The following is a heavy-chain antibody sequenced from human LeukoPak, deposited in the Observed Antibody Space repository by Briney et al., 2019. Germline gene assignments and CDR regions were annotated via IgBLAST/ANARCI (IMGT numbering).Heavy chain of an antibody. J-gene: IGHJ4*02. CDR2: IYHSGNT. CDR3: ARDVRIAAAGNFDY. CDR1: GGSISSADYY. V-gene: IGHV4-30-4*01. D-gene: IGHD6-13*01. Sequence: SETLSLTCNVSGGSISSADYYCSWIRQPPGKGLEWIGNIYHSGNTYYTPSLKSRVTISVDTSKNQFSLKLSSVTAADTAVYYCARDVRIAAAGNFDYWGQGTLVTVSS.